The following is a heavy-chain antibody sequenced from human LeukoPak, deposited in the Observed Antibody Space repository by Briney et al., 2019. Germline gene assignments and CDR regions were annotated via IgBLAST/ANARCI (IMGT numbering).Heavy chain of an antibody. CDR3: ASLRYGDYYYYYGMDV. Sequence: GGSLRLSCAASGFTVSSNYMSWVRQAPGKGLEWVSVIYSGGSTYYADSVKGRFTISRHNSKNTLYLQMNSLRAGDTAVYYCASLRYGDYYYYYGMDVWGQGTTVTVSS. D-gene: IGHD4-17*01. CDR1: GFTVSSNY. V-gene: IGHV3-53*04. CDR2: IYSGGST. J-gene: IGHJ6*02.